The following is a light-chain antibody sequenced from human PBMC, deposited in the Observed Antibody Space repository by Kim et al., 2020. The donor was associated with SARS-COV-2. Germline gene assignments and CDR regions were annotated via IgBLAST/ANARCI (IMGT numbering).Light chain of an antibody. CDR3: QQYNNWPLT. CDR1: QSVSNN. Sequence: EIVMTQSPATLSVSPGERATLSCRASQSVSNNLAWYQQRPGQAPRLLIYGASTRATGIPARFRGSGSGTEFTLTISSLQSEDFAVYYCQQYNNWPLTFGGGTKLEIK. J-gene: IGKJ4*01. CDR2: GAS. V-gene: IGKV3-15*01.